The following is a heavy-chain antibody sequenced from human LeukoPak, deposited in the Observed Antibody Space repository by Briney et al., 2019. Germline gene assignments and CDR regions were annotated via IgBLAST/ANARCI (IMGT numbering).Heavy chain of an antibody. CDR3: ASNYYYDSSGYIAFDI. D-gene: IGHD3-22*01. J-gene: IGHJ3*02. Sequence: PGGSLRLSCAASGFTFASYSMNWVRQAPGKGLEWVSSISSSGTYISYADSVKGRFTISRDDAKNSLYLQVNSLRAEDTAVYYCASNYYYDSSGYIAFDIWGQGTMVTVSS. V-gene: IGHV3-21*04. CDR2: ISSSGTYI. CDR1: GFTFASYS.